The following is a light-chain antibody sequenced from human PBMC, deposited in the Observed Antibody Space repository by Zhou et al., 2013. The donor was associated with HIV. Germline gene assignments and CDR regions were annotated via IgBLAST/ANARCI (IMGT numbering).Light chain of an antibody. V-gene: IGKV3-15*01. CDR1: QSVSSN. CDR2: GAS. J-gene: IGKJ1*01. CDR3: QQYTSWPPT. Sequence: EIVMTQSPATLSVSPGERATLSCRASQSVSSNLAWYQQKPGQAPRLLIYGASTRATGIPARFSGSGSGTEFSLTISSLQSEDVAIYYCQQYTSWPPTFGQGTTVAI.